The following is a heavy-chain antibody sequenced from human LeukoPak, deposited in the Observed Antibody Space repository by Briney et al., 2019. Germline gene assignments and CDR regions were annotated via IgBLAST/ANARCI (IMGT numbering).Heavy chain of an antibody. V-gene: IGHV3-21*01. CDR1: GFTLSTYA. Sequence: GGSLRLSCAASGFTLSTYAMHWVRQAPGEGLEWVSCISSDKTYIHYADSVKGRFTISRDNAKNSLYLQMNSLRAEDTAVYYCARAKMNTVTSVRVNWFDPWGQGTLVTVSS. CDR2: ISSDKTYI. J-gene: IGHJ5*02. CDR3: ARAKMNTVTSVRVNWFDP. D-gene: IGHD4-17*01.